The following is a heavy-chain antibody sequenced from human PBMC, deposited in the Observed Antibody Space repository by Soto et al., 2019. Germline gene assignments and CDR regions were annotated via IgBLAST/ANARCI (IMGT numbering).Heavy chain of an antibody. CDR2: ISYDGSNK. CDR3: ARPYCISTSCFWWFDP. V-gene: IGHV3-30-3*01. CDR1: GFTFSSYA. J-gene: IGHJ5*02. Sequence: QVQLVESGGGVVQPGRSLRLSCAASGFTFSSYAMHWVRQAPGKGLEWVAVISYDGSNKYYADSVKGRFIISRDNSKNTLYLQMNSLRAEDTAVYYCARPYCISTSCFWWFDPWGQGTLVTVSS. D-gene: IGHD2-2*01.